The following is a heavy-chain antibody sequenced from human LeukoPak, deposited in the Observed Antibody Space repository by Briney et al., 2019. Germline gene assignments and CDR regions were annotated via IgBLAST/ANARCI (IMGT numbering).Heavy chain of an antibody. CDR1: GFTFSSYA. D-gene: IGHD1-26*01. Sequence: PGGSLRLSCAASGFTFSSYAMHWVRQAPGKGLEWVAVISYDGSNKYYADSVKGRFTISRDNSKNTLFLQVDSLRAEDSAIYYCARRKVGGTGDYWGQGTQVTVSS. J-gene: IGHJ4*02. CDR3: ARRKVGGTGDY. CDR2: ISYDGSNK. V-gene: IGHV3-30*04.